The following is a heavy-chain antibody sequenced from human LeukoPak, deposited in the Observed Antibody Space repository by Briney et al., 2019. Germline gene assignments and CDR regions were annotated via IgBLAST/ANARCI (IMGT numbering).Heavy chain of an antibody. J-gene: IGHJ4*02. V-gene: IGHV3-21*01. CDR3: AREIPGRIAADC. Sequence: PGGSLRLSCAASGFTFSSYSMNWVRQAPGKGLEWVSSISSSSSYIYYAGSVKGRFTISRDNAKNSLYLLMNRLRGEDTAIYFCAREIPGRIAADCWGQGTLVTVSS. D-gene: IGHD2-15*01. CDR1: GFTFSSYS. CDR2: ISSSSSYI.